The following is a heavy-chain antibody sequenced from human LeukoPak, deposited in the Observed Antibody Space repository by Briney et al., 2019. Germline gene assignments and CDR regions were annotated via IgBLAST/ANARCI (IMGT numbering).Heavy chain of an antibody. V-gene: IGHV1-2*06. CDR3: ARVSHHIVGACLDY. J-gene: IGHJ4*02. Sequence: ASVKVSCKASGYTFTGYYMHWVRQAPGQGLEWMGRINPNSGGTNYAQKFQGRVTMTRDTSISTAYMELSRLRSDDTAVYYCARVSHHIVGACLDYWGQGTLVTVSS. CDR2: INPNSGGT. D-gene: IGHD1-26*01. CDR1: GYTFTGYY.